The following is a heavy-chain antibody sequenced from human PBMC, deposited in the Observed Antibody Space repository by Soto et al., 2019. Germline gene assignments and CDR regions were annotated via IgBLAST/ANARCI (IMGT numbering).Heavy chain of an antibody. CDR1: GGSISSGGYY. V-gene: IGHV4-31*03. CDR2: IFYSGST. Sequence: PSETLSLTCTVSGGSISSGGYYWSWIRQHPGKGLEWIGYIFYSGSTYYNPSLKSRVTMSVDTSKNQFSLKLTSVTAADTAVYYCARVLDYYESSGYSGIPGVLDYWGQGTLVPVSS. CDR3: ARVLDYYESSGYSGIPGVLDY. D-gene: IGHD3-22*01. J-gene: IGHJ4*02.